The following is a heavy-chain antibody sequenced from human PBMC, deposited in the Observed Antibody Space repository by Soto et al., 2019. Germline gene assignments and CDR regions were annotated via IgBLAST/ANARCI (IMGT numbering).Heavy chain of an antibody. J-gene: IGHJ4*02. V-gene: IGHV4-34*01. Sequence: QVQLQQWGAGLLKPSETLSLSCAVYGGSLSGYYWSWIRQPPGKALEWIGEINHSGNTNYNPSIKRRVTISIDTSKTQLFLNLSSVTAAATAMYYCARHHVRGRTIAGAAEFWGQGTLVTVSS. CDR1: GGSLSGYY. CDR2: INHSGNT. CDR3: ARHHVRGRTIAGAAEF. D-gene: IGHD1-26*01.